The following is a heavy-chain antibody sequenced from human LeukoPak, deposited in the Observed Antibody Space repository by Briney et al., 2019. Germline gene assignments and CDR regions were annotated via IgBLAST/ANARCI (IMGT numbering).Heavy chain of an antibody. J-gene: IGHJ4*02. Sequence: ASVKVSCKASGYTFTGYYIHWVRQAPGQGLEWIDWINPNNGGTNYAQKFQDRVTMTRDTSISTAYMELSRLTSDDTAVYYCARDQNFHGSGGYYGIDCWGQGTLVTVSS. V-gene: IGHV1-2*02. CDR1: GYTFTGYY. D-gene: IGHD3-22*01. CDR2: INPNNGGT. CDR3: ARDQNFHGSGGYYGIDC.